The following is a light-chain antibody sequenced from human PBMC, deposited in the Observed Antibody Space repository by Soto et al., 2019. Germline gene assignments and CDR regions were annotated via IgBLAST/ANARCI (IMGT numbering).Light chain of an antibody. Sequence: EIVVTQSPATLSVSPGERATLSCRASQSVSSNFAWYQQKPGQAPRLLIYGASTRATGIPARFSGSGSGTEFTPTITRLEPEDSAVYFCQHYTGPPTTFGQGTRLEIK. V-gene: IGKV3-15*01. CDR1: QSVSSN. CDR3: QHYTGPPTT. CDR2: GAS. J-gene: IGKJ5*01.